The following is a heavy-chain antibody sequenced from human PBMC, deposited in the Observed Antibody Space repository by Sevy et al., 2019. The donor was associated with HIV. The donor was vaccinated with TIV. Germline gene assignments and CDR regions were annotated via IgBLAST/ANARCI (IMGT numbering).Heavy chain of an antibody. J-gene: IGHJ6*02. D-gene: IGHD3-22*01. CDR1: GYTFTSYG. CDR3: ARGVTYYYDSSGYYYVFYYYGMDV. V-gene: IGHV1-18*01. Sequence: ASVKVSCKASGYTFTSYGISWVRQAPGQGLEWMGWTSAYNGNTNYAQKLQGRVTMTTDTSTSTAHMELRSLRSDDTAVYYCARGVTYYYDSSGYYYVFYYYGMDVWGQGTTVTVSS. CDR2: TSAYNGNT.